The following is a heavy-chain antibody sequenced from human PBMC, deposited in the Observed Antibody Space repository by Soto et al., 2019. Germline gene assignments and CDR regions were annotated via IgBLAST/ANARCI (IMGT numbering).Heavy chain of an antibody. V-gene: IGHV3-30*18. Sequence: QVQLVESGGGVVQPGRSLRLSCAASGFTFSTYGMHWVRQAPGKGLEWVAVISDDGNNKYYADSVKGRFTIARDNSKNTLFRQVDSLSAECTAVYYCAKDHLPSSVTTPGYWGQGTLVPVSS. J-gene: IGHJ4*02. D-gene: IGHD4-17*01. CDR3: AKDHLPSSVTTPGY. CDR1: GFTFSTYG. CDR2: ISDDGNNK.